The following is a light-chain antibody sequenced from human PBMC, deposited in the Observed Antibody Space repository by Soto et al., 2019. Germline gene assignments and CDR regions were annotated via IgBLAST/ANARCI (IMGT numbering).Light chain of an antibody. CDR1: QSVSTY. CDR2: DAS. CDR3: QQYGSSPLT. V-gene: IGKV3-11*01. J-gene: IGKJ2*01. Sequence: IVLTQSPATLSLSPGERATLSCRASQSVSTYLAWYQQKPGQAPRLLIYDASNRATGIPARFSGSGSGTDFTLTISRLELADFAVYYCQQYGSSPLTFGQGTKLVIK.